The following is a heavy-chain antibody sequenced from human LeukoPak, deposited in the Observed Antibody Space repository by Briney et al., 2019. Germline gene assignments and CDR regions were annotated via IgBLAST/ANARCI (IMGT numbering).Heavy chain of an antibody. J-gene: IGHJ5*02. CDR2: INSDGSIT. V-gene: IGHV3-74*01. D-gene: IGHD6-13*01. CDR3: ARDVIAAAGTNWFDP. Sequence: GGSLRLSCAASGFTFTTYWMHWVRQAPGKGLVWVSHINSDGSITSYADSVKGRFTISRDNAKNTLYLQMNSLRAEDTAVYYCARDVIAAAGTNWFDPWGQGTLVTVSS. CDR1: GFTFTTYW.